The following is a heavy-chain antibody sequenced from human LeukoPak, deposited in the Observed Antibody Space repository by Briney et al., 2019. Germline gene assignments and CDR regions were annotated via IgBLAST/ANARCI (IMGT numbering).Heavy chain of an antibody. D-gene: IGHD5-18*01. CDR3: ARDGYSQLGAFDI. V-gene: IGHV3-21*01. CDR1: GFTFSSYS. J-gene: IGHJ3*02. CDR2: ISSSSSYI. Sequence: GGSLRLSCAASGFTFSSYSMKWVRQAPGKGLEWVSSISSSSSYIYYADSVKGRFTISRDNAKNSLYLQMNSLRAEDTAVYYCARDGYSQLGAFDIWGQGTMVTVSS.